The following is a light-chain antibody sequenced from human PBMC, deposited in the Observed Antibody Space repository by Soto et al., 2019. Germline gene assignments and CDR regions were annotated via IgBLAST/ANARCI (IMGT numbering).Light chain of an antibody. J-gene: IGLJ1*01. Sequence: QSALTQPASVPGSPGQSITISCSGSSSDVGGYNAVSWYQQHPGKAPKLVIYDVSDRPSGISSRFSASKSGNTASLTISGLQAEDEADYYCSSYATGGSYVFGTGTKATVL. V-gene: IGLV2-14*03. CDR3: SSYATGGSYV. CDR1: SSDVGGYNA. CDR2: DVS.